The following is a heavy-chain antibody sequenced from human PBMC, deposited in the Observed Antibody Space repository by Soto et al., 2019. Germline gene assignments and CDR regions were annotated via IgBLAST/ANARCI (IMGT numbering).Heavy chain of an antibody. CDR1: GFTFSSYS. J-gene: IGHJ6*02. CDR3: ARGPDYDFWSGYISPTSYYHGMDV. CDR2: ISSSSSYI. Sequence: GGSLRLSCAASGFTFSSYSMNWVRQAPGKGLEWVSSISSSSSYIYYADSVKGRFTISRDNAKNSLYLQMNSLRAEDTAVYYCARGPDYDFWSGYISPTSYYHGMDVWGQGTTVTVSS. D-gene: IGHD3-3*01. V-gene: IGHV3-21*01.